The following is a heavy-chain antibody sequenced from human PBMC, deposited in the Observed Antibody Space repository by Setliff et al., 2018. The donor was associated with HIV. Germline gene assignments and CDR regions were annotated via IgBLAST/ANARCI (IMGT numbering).Heavy chain of an antibody. CDR2: IYYSGNP. Sequence: SETLSLTCTVSGGSISTSYWNWIRQPPGKGLEWIAYIYYSGNPFYNPSLRSRVTISLDTSKNQFSLKLSSVTAADTAVYYCARGFDYAQRPPLYYFDYWGQGTLVTVSS. J-gene: IGHJ4*02. CDR3: ARGFDYAQRPPLYYFDY. V-gene: IGHV4-59*12. CDR1: GGSISTSY. D-gene: IGHD2-2*01.